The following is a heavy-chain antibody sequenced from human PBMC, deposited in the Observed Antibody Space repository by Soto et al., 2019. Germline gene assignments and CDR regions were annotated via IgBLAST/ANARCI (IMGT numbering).Heavy chain of an antibody. CDR2: IKQDGSER. D-gene: IGHD6-19*01. Sequence: GGSLRLSCAASGFTFSGYWMNWVRQAPGKGLEWVANIKQDGSERYYVDSVKGRFTISRDNAKKSLYLQMDSLRDEDTAVYYCSGGTGWLVTDWGQGTLVTVSS. CDR1: GFTFSGYW. CDR3: SGGTGWLVTD. J-gene: IGHJ1*01. V-gene: IGHV3-7*04.